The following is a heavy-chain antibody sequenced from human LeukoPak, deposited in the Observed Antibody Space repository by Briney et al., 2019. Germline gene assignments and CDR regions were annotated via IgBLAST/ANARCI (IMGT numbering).Heavy chain of an antibody. CDR3: AGDLPYYSDTKGAFDI. CDR2: FYTGRDT. Sequence: SETLSLTCTVPGASISAYSWNWIRQPAGKRLEWIGRFYTGRDTNYSPSLRSRVTMSVDTSKNQFSLKLSSVTAADSAVYFCAGDLPYYSDTKGAFDIWGQGTMVFVSS. CDR1: GASISAYS. V-gene: IGHV4-4*07. J-gene: IGHJ3*02. D-gene: IGHD3-22*01.